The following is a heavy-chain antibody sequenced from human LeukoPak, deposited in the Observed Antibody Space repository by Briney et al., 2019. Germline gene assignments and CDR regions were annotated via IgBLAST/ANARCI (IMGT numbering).Heavy chain of an antibody. V-gene: IGHV4-38-2*01. CDR3: ARHEGYSYGRPDY. J-gene: IGHJ4*02. Sequence: PSETLSLTCAVSGYSISSGYYWGRIWQPPGKGLEWIGSIYHSGSTYYNPSLKSRVTISVDTSKNQFSLKLSSVTAADTAVYYCARHEGYSYGRPDYWGQGTLVTVSS. CDR1: GYSISSGYY. CDR2: IYHSGST. D-gene: IGHD5-18*01.